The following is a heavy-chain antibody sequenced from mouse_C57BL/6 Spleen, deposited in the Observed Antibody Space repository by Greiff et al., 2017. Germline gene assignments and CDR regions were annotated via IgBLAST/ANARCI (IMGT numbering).Heavy chain of an antibody. V-gene: IGHV1-69*01. D-gene: IGHD2-5*01. CDR1: GYTFTSYW. CDR2: IDPSDSYT. Sequence: QVQLQQPGAELVMPGASVKLSCKASGYTFTSYWMHWVKQRPGQGLEWIGEIDPSDSYTNYNQKFKGKSTLTVDKSSSTAYMQLSSLTSEDSAVYYCARPYSKVRAWFAYWGKGTLVTVSA. J-gene: IGHJ3*01. CDR3: ARPYSKVRAWFAY.